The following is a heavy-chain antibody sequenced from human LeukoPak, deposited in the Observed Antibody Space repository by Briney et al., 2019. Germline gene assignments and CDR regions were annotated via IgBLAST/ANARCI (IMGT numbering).Heavy chain of an antibody. Sequence: SETLSLTCTVSGGSISSGNYYWSWIRQPAGKGLEWIGRILTSGSSNSNPSLTSRITMSVDTSQNQFSLKLFSVTAADTAVYYCARDNARGGSLSDYLRYFQIWGQGTPVTVSS. D-gene: IGHD5-12*01. CDR1: GGSISSGNYY. J-gene: IGHJ1*01. V-gene: IGHV4-61*02. CDR3: ARDNARGGSLSDYLRYFQI. CDR2: ILTSGSS.